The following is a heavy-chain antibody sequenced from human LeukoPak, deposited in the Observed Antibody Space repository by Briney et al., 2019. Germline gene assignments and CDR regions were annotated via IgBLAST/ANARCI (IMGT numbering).Heavy chain of an antibody. CDR3: ARSYNSGSYYPYFFDY. V-gene: IGHV4-59*11. CDR2: IYYTGST. Sequence: SETLSLTCTVSGGSISSHFWSWIRQPPGKGLEWIGSIYYTGSTNYNPSLKSRVTISVDTSNNRFSLRLSSLTAADTAVYYCARSYNSGSYYPYFFDYWGQGTPVTVSS. CDR1: GGSISSHF. J-gene: IGHJ4*02. D-gene: IGHD3-10*01.